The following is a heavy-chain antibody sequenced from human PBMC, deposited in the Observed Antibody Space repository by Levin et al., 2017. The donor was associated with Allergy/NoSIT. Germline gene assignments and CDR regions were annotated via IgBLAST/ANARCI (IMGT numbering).Heavy chain of an antibody. CDR2: ISPSGSSR. CDR1: GFTFSSYA. Sequence: GGSLRLSCAASGFTFSSYAMTWVRQAPGRGLEWVSAISPSGSSRNYADSVKGRFTISRDNSRNTLYLQMNSLRAEDSAVYYCAKHSDVFTMICGPWGDGMDVWGQGTTVAVSS. D-gene: IGHD3-22*01. V-gene: IGHV3-23*01. J-gene: IGHJ6*02. CDR3: AKHSDVFTMICGPWGDGMDV.